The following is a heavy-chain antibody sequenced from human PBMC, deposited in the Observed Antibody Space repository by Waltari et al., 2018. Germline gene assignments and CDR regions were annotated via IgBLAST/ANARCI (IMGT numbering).Heavy chain of an antibody. CDR1: GGPISSYY. J-gene: IGHJ5*02. D-gene: IGHD1-20*01. CDR3: ARRITGNDWFDP. CDR2: IYYSGST. V-gene: IGHV4-59*08. Sequence: QVQLQESGPGLVKPSETLSLTCTVSGGPISSYYWSWIRQPPGKGLEWIGYIYYSGSTNYNPSLKSRATISVDTSKNQFSLKLSSVTAADTAVYYCARRITGNDWFDPWGQGTLVTVSS.